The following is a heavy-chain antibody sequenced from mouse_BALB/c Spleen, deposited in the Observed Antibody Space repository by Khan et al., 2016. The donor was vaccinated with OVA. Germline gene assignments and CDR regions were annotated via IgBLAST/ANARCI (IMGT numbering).Heavy chain of an antibody. J-gene: IGHJ3*01. CDR1: GFTFSDYY. CDR2: ISDGGSYT. D-gene: IGHD2-12*01. Sequence: EVQLVESGGGLVKPGGSLKLSCAASGFTFSDYYMYWVRQTPEKRLEWVATISDGGSYTYYPDSVKGRFTISRDDVKNNLYLQMSSLTSEDTAMYYCARGFYSGPFTYWGQGTLVTVSA. CDR3: ARGFYSGPFTY. V-gene: IGHV5-4*02.